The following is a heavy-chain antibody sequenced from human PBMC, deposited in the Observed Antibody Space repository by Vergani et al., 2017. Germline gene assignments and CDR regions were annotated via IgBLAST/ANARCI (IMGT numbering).Heavy chain of an antibody. CDR3: AKDIEYYGSGSYYTNKRGGYYYFYGMDV. CDR1: GFTFDDYA. J-gene: IGHJ6*02. V-gene: IGHV3-9*01. CDR2: IWWHSGSI. D-gene: IGHD3-10*01. Sequence: EVQLVESGGGLVQPGRSLRLSCAASGFTFDDYAMHWVRQAPGKGLEWVSGIWWHSGSIGYADSVKGRITISRDNAKNSLYLHMNSLRAEDTALYYCAKDIEYYGSGSYYTNKRGGYYYFYGMDVWGQGTTVTVSS.